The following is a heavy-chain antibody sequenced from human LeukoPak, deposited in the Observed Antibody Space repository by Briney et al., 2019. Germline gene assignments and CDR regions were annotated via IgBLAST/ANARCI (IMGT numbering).Heavy chain of an antibody. V-gene: IGHV4-39*01. CDR3: ARHRKPAITMIRGVNRGGAIDY. Sequence: PSETLSLTCAVSGVSISGSGHYWGWIRQPPGKGLEWIGEINHGRSTNYNPSLKSRVTISLDTSKNQFSLKLSSVTAADTAVYYCARHRKPAITMIRGVNRGGAIDYWGQGTLVTVSS. J-gene: IGHJ4*02. D-gene: IGHD3-10*01. CDR1: GVSISGSGHY. CDR2: INHGRST.